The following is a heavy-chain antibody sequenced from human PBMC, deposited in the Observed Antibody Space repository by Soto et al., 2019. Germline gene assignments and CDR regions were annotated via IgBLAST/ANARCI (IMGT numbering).Heavy chain of an antibody. CDR1: GGTFSSYA. CDR3: ARCLQQDYYYGMDV. CDR2: IIPIFGTA. J-gene: IGHJ6*01. D-gene: IGHD1-1*01. Sequence: GASVKVSCKASGGTFSSYAISWVRQAPGQGLEWMGGIIPIFGTANYAQKFQGRVTITADESTSTAYMELSSLRSEDTAVYYWARCLQQDYYYGMDVWGQGTTVTVSS. V-gene: IGHV1-69*13.